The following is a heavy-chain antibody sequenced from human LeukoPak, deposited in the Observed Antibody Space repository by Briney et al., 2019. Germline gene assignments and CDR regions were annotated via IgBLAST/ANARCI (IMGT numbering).Heavy chain of an antibody. J-gene: IGHJ4*02. V-gene: IGHV3-64D*06. D-gene: IGHD3-9*01. Sequence: PSGSLRLSCSASGFTFSSYAMRWVRQAPGKGLEYVSAISSNGGSTYYADSVKGRFTISRDNSKNTLYLQMSSLRAEDTVVYCCVKDYDILTGYFDYWGQGTLVTVSS. CDR3: VKDYDILTGYFDY. CDR1: GFTFSSYA. CDR2: ISSNGGST.